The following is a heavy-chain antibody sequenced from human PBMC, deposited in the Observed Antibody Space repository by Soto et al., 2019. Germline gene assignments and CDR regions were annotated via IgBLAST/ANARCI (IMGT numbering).Heavy chain of an antibody. CDR1: GFNFSPSG. CDR3: ARDGCHYDVDY. V-gene: IGHV3-33*01. Sequence: LVESGGGVAQPGRSLRLSCATSGFNFSPSGMHWVRQAPGKGLEWVGMIWNDGSTTHFTDSVKGRFTISRDNSKNTLYLQMNSLRDEDTAVYYCARDGCHYDVDYWGQGTLVTVSS. D-gene: IGHD5-12*01. CDR2: IWNDGSTT. J-gene: IGHJ4*02.